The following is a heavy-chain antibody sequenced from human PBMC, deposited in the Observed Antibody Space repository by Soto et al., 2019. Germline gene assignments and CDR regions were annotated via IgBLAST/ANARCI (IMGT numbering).Heavy chain of an antibody. CDR3: AREVVGYNWNFDY. Sequence: EVQLVESGGGLVQPGGSLRLSCAASGFTVSSNYMSWVRQAPGKGLEWVSVIYSGGSTYYADSVKGRFTISRDNSMNTLYLQMNSLRAEDTAVYYCAREVVGYNWNFDYWGQGTLVTVSS. CDR2: IYSGGST. CDR1: GFTVSSNY. D-gene: IGHD1-20*01. J-gene: IGHJ4*02. V-gene: IGHV3-66*01.